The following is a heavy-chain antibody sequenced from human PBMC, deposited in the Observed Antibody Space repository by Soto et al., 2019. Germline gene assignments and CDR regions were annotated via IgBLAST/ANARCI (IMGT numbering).Heavy chain of an antibody. CDR1: GFTFSSHG. J-gene: IGHJ6*02. CDR3: AREGSGWYPIYYGMDV. Sequence: GGSLRLSCAASGFTFSSHGMHWVRQAPGKGLEWVAVIWYDGSNKYYADSVKGRFTISRDNSKNTLYLQMNSLRAEDSAVYYCAREGSGWYPIYYGMDVWGQGTTVTVS. V-gene: IGHV3-33*01. CDR2: IWYDGSNK. D-gene: IGHD6-19*01.